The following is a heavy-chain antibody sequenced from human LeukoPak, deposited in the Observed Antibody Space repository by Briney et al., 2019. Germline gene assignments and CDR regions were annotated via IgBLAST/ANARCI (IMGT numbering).Heavy chain of an antibody. CDR3: ARGPIWFGEEGAFDI. J-gene: IGHJ3*02. D-gene: IGHD3-10*01. Sequence: SETLSLTCTVSGGSISSYYWSWIRQPPGKGLEWIGCIYYSGSTNYNPSLKSRVTISVDTSKNQFSLKLSSVTAADTAVYYCARGPIWFGEEGAFDIWGQGTMVTVSS. V-gene: IGHV4-59*01. CDR1: GGSISSYY. CDR2: IYYSGST.